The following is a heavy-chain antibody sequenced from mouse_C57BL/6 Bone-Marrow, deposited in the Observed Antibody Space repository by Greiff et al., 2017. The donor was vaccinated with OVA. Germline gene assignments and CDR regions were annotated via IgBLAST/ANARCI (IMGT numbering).Heavy chain of an antibody. CDR1: DSEVFPIAY. D-gene: IGHD2-13*01. CDR2: ILPSIGRT. J-gene: IGHJ1*03. CDR3: ARLTYYWYFDV. V-gene: IGHV15-2*01. Sequence: QVQLQQSGSELRSPGSSVKLSCKDFDSEVFPIAYMSWVRQKPGQGFEWIGGILPSIGRTIYDEKFEDKATLDADTQSNTAYLELNSLTSEDSAIYYCARLTYYWYFDVWGTGTTVTVSS.